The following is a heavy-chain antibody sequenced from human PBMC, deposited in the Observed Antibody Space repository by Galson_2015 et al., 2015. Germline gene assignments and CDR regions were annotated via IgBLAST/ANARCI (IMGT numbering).Heavy chain of an antibody. V-gene: IGHV1-2*04. CDR3: ARVKEAAAGPDY. Sequence: SCKASGYTFTGYYMHWVRQAPGQGLEWMGWINPNSGGTNYAQKFQGWVTMTRDTSISTAYMELSRLRSDDTAVYYCARVKEAAAGPDYWGQGTLVTVSS. CDR1: GYTFTGYY. J-gene: IGHJ4*02. CDR2: INPNSGGT. D-gene: IGHD6-13*01.